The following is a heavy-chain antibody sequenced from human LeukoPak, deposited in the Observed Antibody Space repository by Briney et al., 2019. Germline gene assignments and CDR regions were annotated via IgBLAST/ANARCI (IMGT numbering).Heavy chain of an antibody. CDR3: AREGYYDSSGYSWDY. D-gene: IGHD3-22*01. CDR2: ISAYNGNT. Sequence: ASVKVSCKASGGTFSSYGISWVRQAPGQGLEWMGWISAYNGNTNYAQKLQGRVTMTTDTSTSTAYMELRSLRSDDTAVYYCAREGYYDSSGYSWDYWGQGTLVTVSS. J-gene: IGHJ4*02. CDR1: GGTFSSYG. V-gene: IGHV1-18*01.